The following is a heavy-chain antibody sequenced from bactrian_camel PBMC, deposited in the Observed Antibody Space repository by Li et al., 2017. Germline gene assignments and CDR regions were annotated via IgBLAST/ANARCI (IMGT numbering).Heavy chain of an antibody. CDR3: GIDPARGSCYGPRRRSLTY. Sequence: QVQLVESGGASVQAGGSLRLSCVASGDTIGRYCMGWFRVAPGKEREEVAGFGSGGNTSIADSVKGRFTISKDNAKNILYLQLNSLKPEDTAMYFCGIDPARGSCYGPRRRSLTYWGQGIQVTVS. CDR2: FGSGGNT. D-gene: IGHD5*01. V-gene: IGHV3S55*01. CDR1: GDTIGRYC. J-gene: IGHJ4*01.